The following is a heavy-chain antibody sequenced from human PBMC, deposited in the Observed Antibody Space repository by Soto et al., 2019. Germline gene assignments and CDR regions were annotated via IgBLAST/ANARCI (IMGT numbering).Heavy chain of an antibody. CDR3: ARARSVTTVNTNYGMDV. J-gene: IGHJ6*02. CDR1: GGSFSGYY. CDR2: INHSGST. D-gene: IGHD4-17*01. Sequence: QVQLQQWGAGLLNPSETLSLTGAVYGGSFSGYYWSWIRQPPGKGLEWIGEINHSGSTNYNPSLRRGVPVSVDTSKHHFSLTLSSVTAADTAVYYCARARSVTTVNTNYGMDVWGQGTTVTVSS. V-gene: IGHV4-34*01.